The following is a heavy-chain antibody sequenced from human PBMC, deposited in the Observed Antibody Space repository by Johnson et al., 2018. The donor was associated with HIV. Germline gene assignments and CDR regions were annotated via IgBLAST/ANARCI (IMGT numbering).Heavy chain of an antibody. CDR1: EFSVSGNY. Sequence: QVQLVESGGGLVQPGGSLRLSCAASEFSVSGNYMTWVRQAPGKGLEWVSYISSSGSTIYYADSVKGRFTISRDNAKNSLYLQMNSLRAEDTAVYYCANWAYYYGSGYAFDIWGQGTMVTVSS. CDR3: ANWAYYYGSGYAFDI. CDR2: ISSSGSTI. D-gene: IGHD3-10*01. J-gene: IGHJ3*02. V-gene: IGHV3-11*01.